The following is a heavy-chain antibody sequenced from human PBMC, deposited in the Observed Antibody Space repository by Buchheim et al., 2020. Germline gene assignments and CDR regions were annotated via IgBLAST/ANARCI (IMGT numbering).Heavy chain of an antibody. V-gene: IGHV4-59*01. J-gene: IGHJ6*02. CDR3: ARDLTPHYDFWSGYYGYYGMDV. Sequence: QVQLQESGPGLVKPSETLSLTCTVSGGSISSYYWSWIRQPPGKGLEWIGYIYYSGSTNYNPSLKSRVTISVDTSKNQLYLKLSSVTAADTAVYYCARDLTPHYDFWSGYYGYYGMDVWGQGTT. CDR1: GGSISSYY. CDR2: IYYSGST. D-gene: IGHD3-3*01.